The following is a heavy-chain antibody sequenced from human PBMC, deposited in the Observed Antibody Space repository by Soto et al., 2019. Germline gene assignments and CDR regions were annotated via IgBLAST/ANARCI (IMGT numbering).Heavy chain of an antibody. CDR3: ARDLSIAARPWGDWFDP. CDR2: ISAYNGNT. V-gene: IGHV1-18*01. J-gene: IGHJ5*02. CDR1: GYTFTSYG. D-gene: IGHD6-6*01. Sequence: VQLVQSGAEVKKPGASVKVSCKASGYTFTSYGISWVRQAPGQGLEWMGWISAYNGNTNYAQKLKGGVTMTPDTSTRTAYMELRSLRSDVTAAYYCARDLSIAARPWGDWFDPWGQGTLVTVSS.